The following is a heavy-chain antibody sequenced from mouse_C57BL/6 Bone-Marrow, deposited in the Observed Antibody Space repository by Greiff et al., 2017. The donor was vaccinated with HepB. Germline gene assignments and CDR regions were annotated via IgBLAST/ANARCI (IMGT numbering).Heavy chain of an antibody. CDR1: GYTFTSYW. V-gene: IGHV1-50*01. Sequence: QVQLQQPGAELVKPGASVKLSCKASGYTFTSYWMQWVKQRPGQGLEWIGEIDPSDSYTNYNQKFKGKATLTVDTSSSTAYMQLSSLTSEDSAVYYCARDGLDYFDYWGQGTTLTVSS. D-gene: IGHD2-3*01. CDR3: ARDGLDYFDY. CDR2: IDPSDSYT. J-gene: IGHJ2*01.